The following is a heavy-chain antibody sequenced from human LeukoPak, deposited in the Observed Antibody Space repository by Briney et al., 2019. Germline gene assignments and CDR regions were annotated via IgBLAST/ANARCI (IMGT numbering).Heavy chain of an antibody. V-gene: IGHV4-34*01. J-gene: IGHJ6*03. CDR3: AREFRRYYYMDV. CDR1: GGSFSGYY. CDR2: IYYSGST. Sequence: SETLSLTCAVYGGSFSGYYWSWIRQPPGKGLEWIGSIYYSGSTYYNPSLKSRVTISVDTSKNQFSLKLSSVTAADTAVYYCAREFRRYYYMDVWGKGTTVTVSS.